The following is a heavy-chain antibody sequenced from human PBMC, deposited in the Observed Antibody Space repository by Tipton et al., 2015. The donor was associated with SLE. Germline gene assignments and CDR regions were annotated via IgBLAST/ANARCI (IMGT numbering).Heavy chain of an antibody. Sequence: TLSLTCTVSGASIRSYYWSWVRQPPGKGLEWIGYVYDIDFTNYNPSLKSRVTISLDPSKNQFSLKLTSVTAADTAIYYCARGGIYHDNSGNFDYWGQGTLVTASS. J-gene: IGHJ4*02. CDR1: GASIRSYY. D-gene: IGHD3-22*01. CDR2: VYDIDFT. CDR3: ARGGIYHDNSGNFDY. V-gene: IGHV4-59*01.